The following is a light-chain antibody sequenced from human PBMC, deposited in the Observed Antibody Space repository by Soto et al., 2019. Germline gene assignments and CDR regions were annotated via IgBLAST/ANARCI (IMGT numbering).Light chain of an antibody. V-gene: IGLV1-44*01. J-gene: IGLJ3*02. Sequence: QSVLTQPPSASGAPGQEVTISCSGSSSNIGNNIVNWYRHVPGTAPKLLIFANNHRPSGVPDRLSASKSGTSASLAISGLQSEDEADYYCATWDDSLNSVMFGGGTKVTVL. CDR3: ATWDDSLNSVM. CDR2: ANN. CDR1: SSNIGNNI.